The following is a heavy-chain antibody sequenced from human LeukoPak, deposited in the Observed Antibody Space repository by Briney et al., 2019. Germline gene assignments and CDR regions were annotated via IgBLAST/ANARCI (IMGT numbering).Heavy chain of an antibody. CDR3: ARLGSYRGTSMAYFDL. J-gene: IGHJ2*01. Sequence: GGSLRLFCAASGFTFRSYEMNWVRQAPGKGLEWVSYISSSGSTKHYADSVKGRFTISRDNAKDSLYLQMNSLRAEDTAVYYCARLGSYRGTSMAYFDLWGRGTLVTVSS. CDR2: ISSSGSTK. D-gene: IGHD1-26*01. V-gene: IGHV3-48*03. CDR1: GFTFRSYE.